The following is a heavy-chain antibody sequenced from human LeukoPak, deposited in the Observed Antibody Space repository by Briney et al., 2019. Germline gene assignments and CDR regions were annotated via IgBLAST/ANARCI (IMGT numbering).Heavy chain of an antibody. J-gene: IGHJ4*02. CDR2: IGGSGGST. CDR1: GFTFSSYA. Sequence: GGSLRLSCAASGFTFSSYAMNWVRQAPGKGLEWVSVIGGSGGSTYYADSVTGRFTISRDNSKSTLYLQMNSLRDEDTAVYYCARDDYWGQGTLVTVSS. CDR3: ARDDY. V-gene: IGHV3-23*01.